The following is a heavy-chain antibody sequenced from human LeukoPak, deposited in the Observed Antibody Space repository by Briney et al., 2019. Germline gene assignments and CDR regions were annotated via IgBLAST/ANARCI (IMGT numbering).Heavy chain of an antibody. CDR2: ISGSGAYS. CDR1: GFTFSDYA. D-gene: IGHD6-13*01. Sequence: GGSLRLSCAVSGFTFSDYAMSWVRQAPGKGLEWVSGISGSGAYSYYADSVKGRFTISRDNSKDTLYLQMNSLRAEDTAIYYCAKDSLPGIAAAGTVYWGQGTLVTVSS. V-gene: IGHV3-23*01. J-gene: IGHJ4*02. CDR3: AKDSLPGIAAAGTVY.